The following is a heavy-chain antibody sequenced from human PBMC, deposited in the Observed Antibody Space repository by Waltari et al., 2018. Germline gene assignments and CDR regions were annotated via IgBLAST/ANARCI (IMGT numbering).Heavy chain of an antibody. CDR2: IYSGGST. CDR1: GFTVSSNY. J-gene: IGHJ6*02. V-gene: IGHV3-53*01. D-gene: IGHD3-3*01. CDR3: AASVLDIYYYYGMDV. Sequence: EVQLVESGGGLIQPGGSLRLSCAASGFTVSSNYMSWVRQAPGKGLGLVSVIYSGGSTYDADSVKGRFTISRDNSKNTLYLQMNSLRAEDTAVYYCAASVLDIYYYYGMDVWGQGTTVTVSS.